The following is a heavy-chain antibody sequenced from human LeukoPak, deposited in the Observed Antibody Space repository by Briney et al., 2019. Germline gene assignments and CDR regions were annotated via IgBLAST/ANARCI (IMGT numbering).Heavy chain of an antibody. CDR2: IYYSGST. Sequence: PSETLSLTCTVSGGSISSSSYYWGWIRQPPGKGLEWIGSIYYSGSTYYNPSLKSRVTISVDTSKNQFSLKLSSVTAADTAVYYCARWIFRDLGYFDYWGQGTLVTVSS. J-gene: IGHJ4*02. CDR1: GGSISSSSYY. D-gene: IGHD3-3*01. V-gene: IGHV4-39*07. CDR3: ARWIFRDLGYFDY.